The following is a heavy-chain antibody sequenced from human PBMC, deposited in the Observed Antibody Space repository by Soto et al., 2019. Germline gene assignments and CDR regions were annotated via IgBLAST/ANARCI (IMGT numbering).Heavy chain of an antibody. D-gene: IGHD3-10*01. Sequence: ASVKVSCKASGYTFTSYDINWVRQATGQGLEWMGWMNPNSGNTGYAQKFQGRVTMTRNTSISTAYMELSSLRSEDTAVYYCARRQGYYGSGSYRPLHYYYYMDVWGKGTTVTVSS. J-gene: IGHJ6*03. CDR1: GYTFTSYD. CDR3: ARRQGYYGSGSYRPLHYYYYMDV. V-gene: IGHV1-8*01. CDR2: MNPNSGNT.